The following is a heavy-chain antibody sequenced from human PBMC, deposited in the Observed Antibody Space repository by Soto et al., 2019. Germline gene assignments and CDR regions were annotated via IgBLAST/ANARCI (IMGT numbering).Heavy chain of an antibody. CDR2: IIPMIGTA. V-gene: IGHV1-69*01. J-gene: IGHJ6*02. CDR1: GGTFSSYA. D-gene: IGHD5-18*01. CDR3: SRPMVTPASYYYDGMDV. Sequence: QVQLVQSGAEVKKPGSSVKVSCKASGGTFSSYAISWVRQAPGQGLEWMGGIIPMIGTANYAQKFQGRITSTAHEPTNTAYMELSSLRSEDTAVYYCSRPMVTPASYYYDGMDVWGQGTTVTVSS.